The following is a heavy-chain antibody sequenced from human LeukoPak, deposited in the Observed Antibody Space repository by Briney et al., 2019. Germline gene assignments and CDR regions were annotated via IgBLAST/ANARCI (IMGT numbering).Heavy chain of an antibody. V-gene: IGHV3-21*01. J-gene: IGHJ4*02. D-gene: IGHD3-16*01. CDR2: ISSSSRYI. CDR1: GFTFSSYS. Sequence: GGSLRLSSAASGFTFSSYSMNWVRPAPGKGLEWVSSISSSSRYIYYTDSVKGRFTISGDNAKNSLYLQMNSVRAVDTAVYYCAAFQGEGCRCPDWGQGTLVTVSS. CDR3: AAFQGEGCRCPD.